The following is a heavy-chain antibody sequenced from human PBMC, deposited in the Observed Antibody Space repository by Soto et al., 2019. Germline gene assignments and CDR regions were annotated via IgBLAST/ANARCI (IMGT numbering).Heavy chain of an antibody. V-gene: IGHV4-31*01. CDR3: ARENSGLDAFDI. CDR1: GGSISSGGYY. Sequence: QVQLQESGPGLVKPSQTLSLTCTVSGGSISSGGYYWRWIRQPPGKGVEWVGYIYYSGSTYYNPSLKSQVTIPVDTSKNQFSLKLSSVTAADTAVYYCARENSGLDAFDIWGQGTMVTVSS. CDR2: IYYSGST. J-gene: IGHJ3*02. D-gene: IGHD5-12*01.